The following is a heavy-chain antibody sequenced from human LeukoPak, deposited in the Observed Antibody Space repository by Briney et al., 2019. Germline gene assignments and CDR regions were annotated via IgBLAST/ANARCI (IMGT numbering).Heavy chain of an antibody. D-gene: IGHD3-22*01. V-gene: IGHV3-23*01. CDR1: GFTFSSYA. CDR3: AKGPEDYYDSSGPFDY. CDR2: ISGSGGSA. Sequence: PGGSLRLSCAASGFTFSSYAMSWVRQAPGKGLEWVSAISGSGGSAYYADSVKGRFTISRDNSKNTLYLQMNSLRAEDTAVYYCAKGPEDYYDSSGPFDYWGQGTLVTVSS. J-gene: IGHJ4*02.